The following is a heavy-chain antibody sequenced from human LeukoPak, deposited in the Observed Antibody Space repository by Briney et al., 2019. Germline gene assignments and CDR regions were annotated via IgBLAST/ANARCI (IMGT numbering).Heavy chain of an antibody. V-gene: IGHV4-59*01. J-gene: IGHJ4*02. Sequence: SETLSLTCTVSGGSISSYYWSWIRQPPGKGLEWIGYIYYSGSTNYNPSLKSRVTISVDTSKNQFSLKLSSVTAADTAVYYCARMGSSGYSEGVGFDYWGQGTLVTVSS. CDR2: IYYSGST. CDR1: GGSISSYY. D-gene: IGHD3-22*01. CDR3: ARMGSSGYSEGVGFDY.